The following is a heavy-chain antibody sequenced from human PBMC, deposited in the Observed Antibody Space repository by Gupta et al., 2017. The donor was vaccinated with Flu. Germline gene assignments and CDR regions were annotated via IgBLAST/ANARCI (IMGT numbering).Heavy chain of an antibody. V-gene: IGHV1-69*02. CDR3: ARVRGSIVVVPAAEGMDV. J-gene: IGHJ6*02. D-gene: IGHD2-2*01. CDR2: IIPILGIA. Sequence: QVQLVQSGAEVKKPGSSVKVSCKASGGTFSSYTISWVRQAPGQGLEWMGRIIPILGIANYAQKFQGRVTITADKSTSTAYMELSSLRSEDTAVYYCARVRGSIVVVPAAEGMDVWGQGTTVTVSS. CDR1: GGTFSSYT.